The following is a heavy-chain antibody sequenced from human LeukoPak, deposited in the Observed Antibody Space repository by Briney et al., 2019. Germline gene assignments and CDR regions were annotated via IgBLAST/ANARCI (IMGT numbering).Heavy chain of an antibody. CDR2: IVVGSGDT. J-gene: IGHJ4*02. CDR1: GFTFTNSP. D-gene: IGHD6-19*01. V-gene: IGHV1-58*02. CDR3: ATGSGWYSPDY. Sequence: GTSVKVSCKASGFTFTNSPMQWVRQARGQPLGWIGWIVVGSGDTNYAQKFQERVTLTRDLSTSTAYMELRSLRSEDTAVYYCATGSGWYSPDYWGQGTLVTVSS.